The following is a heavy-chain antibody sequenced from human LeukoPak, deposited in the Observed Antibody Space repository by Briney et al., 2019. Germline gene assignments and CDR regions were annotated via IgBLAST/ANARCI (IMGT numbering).Heavy chain of an antibody. J-gene: IGHJ3*02. CDR3: AGGLGYSSSTSCYGYNSGAFDI. V-gene: IGHV3-53*01. Sequence: GGSLRLSCAASGFTVSSNYMRWVRQAPGKGLEWVPVIYSGGSTYYADSVKGRFTISRDNSKNTLYLQMNSLRAEDTAVYYCAGGLGYSSSTSCYGYNSGAFDIWGQGTMVTVSS. CDR2: IYSGGST. CDR1: GFTVSSNY. D-gene: IGHD2-2*01.